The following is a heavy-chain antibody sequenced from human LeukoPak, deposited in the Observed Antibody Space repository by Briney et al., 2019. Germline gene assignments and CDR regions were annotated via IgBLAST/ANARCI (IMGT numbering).Heavy chain of an antibody. D-gene: IGHD3-3*01. Sequence: PWRSLRLSCAASGFTFSSYSMNWVRQAPGKGLEWVSCISSSSSTIYYADSVKGRFTISRDNAKNSLYLQMNSLRAEDTAVYYCARTDFDSDYWGQGTLVTVSS. CDR2: ISSSSSTI. J-gene: IGHJ4*02. CDR1: GFTFSSYS. V-gene: IGHV3-48*01. CDR3: ARTDFDSDY.